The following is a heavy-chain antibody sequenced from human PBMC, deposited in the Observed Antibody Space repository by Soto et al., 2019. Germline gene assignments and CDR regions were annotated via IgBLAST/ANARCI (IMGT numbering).Heavy chain of an antibody. J-gene: IGHJ4*02. CDR2: INSSGGAT. V-gene: IGHV1-46*01. CDR1: GYTFISYY. D-gene: IGHD3-22*01. Sequence: ASVKVSCKASGYTFISYYMHWVRQAPGQGLEWMGVINSSGGATSFAQKFQGRVTMTRDTSTTTVYMEMSSLTSEDTAVYYCARDRNVRDYYDTSGHLNYFDSWGQGTQVTVSS. CDR3: ARDRNVRDYYDTSGHLNYFDS.